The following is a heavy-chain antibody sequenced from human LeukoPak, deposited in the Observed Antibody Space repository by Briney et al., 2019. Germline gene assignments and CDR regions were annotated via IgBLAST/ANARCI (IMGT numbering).Heavy chain of an antibody. CDR2: IWHDGSNK. V-gene: IGHV3-33*01. J-gene: IGHJ4*02. Sequence: GGSLRLSCAASGFTFSSYGMHWVRQAPGKGLEWVAVIWHDGSNKYYADSVKGRFTISRDNSKNTLYLQMNSLRAEDTAVYYCARGTGYCSSTSCPRAYFDYWGQGTLVTVSS. D-gene: IGHD2-2*03. CDR3: ARGTGYCSSTSCPRAYFDY. CDR1: GFTFSSYG.